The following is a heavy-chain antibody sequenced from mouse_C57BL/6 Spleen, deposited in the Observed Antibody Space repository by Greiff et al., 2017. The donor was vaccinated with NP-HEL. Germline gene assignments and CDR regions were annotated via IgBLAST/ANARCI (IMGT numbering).Heavy chain of an antibody. J-gene: IGHJ2*01. CDR3: ARKWDYYGSSPLDY. D-gene: IGHD1-1*01. Sequence: QVQLQQSGPELVKPGASVKISCKASGYAFSSSWMNWVKQRPGKGLEWIGRIYPGDGDTNYNGKFKGKATLTADKSSSTAYMQLSSLTSEDSAVYFCARKWDYYGSSPLDYWGQGTTLTVSS. CDR2: IYPGDGDT. V-gene: IGHV1-82*01. CDR1: GYAFSSSW.